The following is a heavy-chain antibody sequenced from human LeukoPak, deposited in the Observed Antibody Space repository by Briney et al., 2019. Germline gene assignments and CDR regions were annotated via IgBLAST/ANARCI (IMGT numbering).Heavy chain of an antibody. CDR2: IYYSGST. Sequence: SGTLSLTCSVSGGSIRTTTWWSWVRQPPGKGLEWIGSIYYSGSTYYNPSLKSRATISVDTSKNQFSLKLSSVTAADTAVYYCARIGNRGPKNWFDPWGQGTLVTVSS. CDR3: ARIGNRGPKNWFDP. J-gene: IGHJ5*02. V-gene: IGHV4-4*02. D-gene: IGHD5-12*01. CDR1: GGSIRTTTW.